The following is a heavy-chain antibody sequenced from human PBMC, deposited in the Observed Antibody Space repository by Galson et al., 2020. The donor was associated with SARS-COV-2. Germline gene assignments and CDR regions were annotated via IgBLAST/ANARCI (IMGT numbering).Heavy chain of an antibody. CDR1: GGSFSGYY. J-gene: IGHJ2*01. V-gene: IGHV4-34*01. D-gene: IGHD2-15*01. CDR3: ARSGRKGYCSGGSCYHRLDWYFDL. CDR2: INHSGST. Sequence: SETLSLTCAVYGGSFSGYYWSWIRQPPGKGLEWIGEINHSGSTNYNPSLKSRVTISVDTSKNQFSLKLSSVTAADTAVYYCARSGRKGYCSGGSCYHRLDWYFDLWGRGTLVTVSS.